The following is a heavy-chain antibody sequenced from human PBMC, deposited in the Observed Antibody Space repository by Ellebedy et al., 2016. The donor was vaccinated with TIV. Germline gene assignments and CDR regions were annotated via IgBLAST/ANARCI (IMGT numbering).Heavy chain of an antibody. Sequence: MPSETLSLTCTVSGGSISSSSYYWGWIRQPPGKGLEWIGSIYYSGSTYYNPSLKSRVTISVDTSKNQFSLKLSSVTAADTAVYYCARRYSYGPNRFDPWGQGTLVTVSS. J-gene: IGHJ5*02. V-gene: IGHV4-39*01. CDR3: ARRYSYGPNRFDP. CDR2: IYYSGST. CDR1: GGSISSSSYY. D-gene: IGHD5-18*01.